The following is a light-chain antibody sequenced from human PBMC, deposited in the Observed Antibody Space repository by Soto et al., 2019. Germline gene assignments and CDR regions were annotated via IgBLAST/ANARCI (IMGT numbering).Light chain of an antibody. V-gene: IGKV3-20*01. CDR3: QQHDILPIT. J-gene: IGKJ5*01. CDR1: QNLSRYF. Sequence: IVMTQSPGTLSFSPGEIASLSCSSSQNLSRYFLAWYQHKPGQAPRLLISGASRRATGIPDRFSGAGSGTDFTLTISRLEPEDFALYYCQQHDILPITFGQGTRLEIK. CDR2: GAS.